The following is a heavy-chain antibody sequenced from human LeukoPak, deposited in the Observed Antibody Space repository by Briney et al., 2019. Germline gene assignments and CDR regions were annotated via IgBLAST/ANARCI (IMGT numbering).Heavy chain of an antibody. CDR1: GFTFNTYN. CDR3: AKEGSGVGYFDY. D-gene: IGHD6-19*01. Sequence: GESLRLSCVASGFTFNTYNMNWVRQAPGKGLEWVAFIRYDGSNKYYADSVKGRFTISRDNSKNTLYLQMNSLRAEDTAVYYCAKEGSGVGYFDYWGQGTLVTVSS. CDR2: IRYDGSNK. J-gene: IGHJ4*02. V-gene: IGHV3-30*02.